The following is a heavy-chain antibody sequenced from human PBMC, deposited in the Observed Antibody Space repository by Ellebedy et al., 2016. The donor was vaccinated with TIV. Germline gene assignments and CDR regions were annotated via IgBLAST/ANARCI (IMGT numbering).Heavy chain of an antibody. CDR1: RFAFNLFR. V-gene: IGHV3-74*01. D-gene: IGHD2-15*01. Sequence: GESLKISCAASRFAFNLFRMHWVRQAPGKGPVWVSFIKSDGISTNYADSVRGRFTISRDNAKNMLYLQMNSLTAADTGVYYCAREKDARISWGQGTHVTVSS. CDR2: IKSDGIST. J-gene: IGHJ4*02. CDR3: AREKDARIS.